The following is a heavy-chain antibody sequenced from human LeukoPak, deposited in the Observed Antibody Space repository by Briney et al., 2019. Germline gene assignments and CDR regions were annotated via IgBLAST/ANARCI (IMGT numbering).Heavy chain of an antibody. V-gene: IGHV3-23*01. CDR2: IGGSGDST. CDR3: ARRGDSSGYYGGPFAY. J-gene: IGHJ4*02. D-gene: IGHD3-22*01. Sequence: RGSLRLSCAASGFTFSSYAMSWVRQAPGKGLEWVSAIGGSGDSTYYADSVKGRFTISRDNSKNTLYLQMNSLRAEDTAVYYCARRGDSSGYYGGPFAYWGQGTLVTASS. CDR1: GFTFSSYA.